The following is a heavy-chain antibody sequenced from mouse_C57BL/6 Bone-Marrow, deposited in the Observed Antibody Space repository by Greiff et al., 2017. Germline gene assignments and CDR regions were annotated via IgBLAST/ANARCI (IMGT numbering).Heavy chain of an antibody. J-gene: IGHJ3*01. CDR3: TPYGYDGFAY. CDR2: IDPENGDT. D-gene: IGHD2-2*01. V-gene: IGHV14-4*01. CDR1: GFNIKDDY. Sequence: EVHLVESGAELVRPGASVKLSCTASGFNIKDDYMHWVKQRPEQGLEWIGWIDPENGDTEYASKFQGKATITADTSSNTAYLQLSSLTSEDTAVYYCTPYGYDGFAYWGQGTLVTVSA.